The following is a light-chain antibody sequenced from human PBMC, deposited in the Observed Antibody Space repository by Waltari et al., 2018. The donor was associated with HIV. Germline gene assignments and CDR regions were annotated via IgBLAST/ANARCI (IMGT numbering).Light chain of an antibody. CDR3: ATWDDSLSWV. V-gene: IGLV1-44*01. CDR2: SNN. CDR1: SSNIGSNT. Sequence: QSVLTQPPSASGTPGRRVTISCSGSSSNIGSNTVNWYQQLPETAPKRLIYSNNRRPSGVHDRFSGSKSGTSASLAISGLQSEDEADYYCATWDDSLSWVFGGGTKLTVL. J-gene: IGLJ3*02.